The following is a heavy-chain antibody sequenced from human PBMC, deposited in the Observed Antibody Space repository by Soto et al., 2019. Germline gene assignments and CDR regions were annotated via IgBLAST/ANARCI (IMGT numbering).Heavy chain of an antibody. D-gene: IGHD7-27*01. CDR3: ARDLSWGSNWYYYMDV. V-gene: IGHV3-48*01. CDR2: ISSSSSVI. Sequence: GGSLRLSCAPSGFILSDCAMNWVRQAPGKGLEWVSYISSSSSVIDYADSVKGRFTVSRDNARNSLYLQMNSLRAEDTAVYYCARDLSWGSNWYYYMDVWGNGTTVTVSS. CDR1: GFILSDCA. J-gene: IGHJ6*03.